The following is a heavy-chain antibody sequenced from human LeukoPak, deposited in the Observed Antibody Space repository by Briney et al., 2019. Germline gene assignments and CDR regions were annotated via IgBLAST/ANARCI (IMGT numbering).Heavy chain of an antibody. CDR3: ARDFGGYYDFWSGYYTLLDY. CDR1: RFTFSSYW. J-gene: IGHJ4*02. Sequence: GGSLRLSCAASRFTFSSYWMSWVRQAPGKGLEWVANIKQDGSEKYYVDSVKGRFTISRDNAKNSLYLQMNSLRAEDTAVYYCARDFGGYYDFWSGYYTLLDYWGQGTLVTVSS. D-gene: IGHD3-3*01. CDR2: IKQDGSEK. V-gene: IGHV3-7*01.